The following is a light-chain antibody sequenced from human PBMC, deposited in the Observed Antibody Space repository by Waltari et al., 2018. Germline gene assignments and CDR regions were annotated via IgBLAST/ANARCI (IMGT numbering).Light chain of an antibody. Sequence: SYVLTQPLSVSVAPGGTATITCEANNIGTTRGHWYQQRSGQAPVVVIYYDTERPSGIPERFSGSNSGSTATLTISRVEAGDEADYYCHVWDSNSDHYVFGTGTKVTVL. CDR3: HVWDSNSDHYV. CDR1: NIGTTR. J-gene: IGLJ1*01. V-gene: IGLV3-21*04. CDR2: YDT.